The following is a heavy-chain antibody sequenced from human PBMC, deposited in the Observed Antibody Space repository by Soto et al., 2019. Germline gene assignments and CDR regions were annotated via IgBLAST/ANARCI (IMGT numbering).Heavy chain of an antibody. V-gene: IGHV1-69*01. Sequence: QVHLVQSGAEVKKPGSSVKVSCKASGGTFSSYAISWVRQSPGQGLEWMGGFIPIFGTTNYAQKFQGRVTMTAEEAVSPAYMELSSLGSEGTAVYYFTRDRGRMYNDGRGYYDSAYWGQGTLVTVSS. CDR2: FIPIFGTT. CDR3: TRDRGRMYNDGRGYYDSAY. J-gene: IGHJ4*02. CDR1: GGTFSSYA. D-gene: IGHD3-22*01.